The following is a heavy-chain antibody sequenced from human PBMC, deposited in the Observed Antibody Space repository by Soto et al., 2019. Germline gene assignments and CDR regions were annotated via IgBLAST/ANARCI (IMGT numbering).Heavy chain of an antibody. Sequence: QVQLVESGGGVVQPGRSLRLSCAASVFTFSSYGIHWVRQAPGKGLEWVAVIWYDGSNKYYADSVKGRFTISRDNSKNTLYLQMNSLRAEDTAVYYCAREGKDIVATIRPYYFDYWGQGTLVTVSS. J-gene: IGHJ4*02. V-gene: IGHV3-33*01. CDR2: IWYDGSNK. CDR3: AREGKDIVATIRPYYFDY. CDR1: VFTFSSYG. D-gene: IGHD5-12*01.